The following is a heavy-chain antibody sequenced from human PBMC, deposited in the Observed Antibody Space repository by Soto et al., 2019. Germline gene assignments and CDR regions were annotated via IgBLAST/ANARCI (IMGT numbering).Heavy chain of an antibody. V-gene: IGHV1-69*06. CDR3: ARDPGNGWGSLFVDKHYYYYGMDV. J-gene: IGHJ6*02. Sequence: QVQLVQSGAEVKKPGSSVKVSCKASGDTFSSYTISWVRQAPGQGLEWMGGLMPMFGSANYAQKFLGRVKITADKSTSTAYMQQSSLRAEDTSVYYCARDPGNGWGSLFVDKHYYYYGMDVWGQGTTVIGSS. CDR1: GDTFSSYT. CDR2: LMPMFGSA. D-gene: IGHD3-16*01.